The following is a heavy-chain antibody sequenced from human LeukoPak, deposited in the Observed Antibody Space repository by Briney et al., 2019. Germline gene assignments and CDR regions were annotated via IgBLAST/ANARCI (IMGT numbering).Heavy chain of an antibody. D-gene: IGHD4-17*01. CDR1: GGSISSYY. CDR2: IYYSGST. CDR3: ARHYGDAFDI. V-gene: IGHV4-59*08. Sequence: SETLSLTCTVSGGSISSYYWSWIRQPPGKGLEWIGYIYYSGSTNYNPSLQSRVTISVDTSKNQFSLKLSSVTAADTAVYYCARHYGDAFDIWGQGTMVTVSS. J-gene: IGHJ3*02.